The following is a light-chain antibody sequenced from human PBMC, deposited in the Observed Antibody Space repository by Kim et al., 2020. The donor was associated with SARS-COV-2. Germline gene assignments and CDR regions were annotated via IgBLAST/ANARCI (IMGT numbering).Light chain of an antibody. CDR2: QDS. J-gene: IGLJ2*01. Sequence: SYELTQPPSVSVSPGQTASITCSGDKLGDKYACWYHQKPGQSPVLVIYQDSKRPSGIPERFSGSNSGNTATLTISGTQAMDEADYYCQAWDSSTDVVFGGGTQLTVL. V-gene: IGLV3-1*01. CDR1: KLGDKY. CDR3: QAWDSSTDVV.